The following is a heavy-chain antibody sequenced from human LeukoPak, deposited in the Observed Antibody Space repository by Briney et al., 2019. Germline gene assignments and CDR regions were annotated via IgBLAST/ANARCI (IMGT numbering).Heavy chain of an antibody. J-gene: IGHJ3*02. CDR1: GFTLSSYT. Sequence: GGSLRLSCAATGFTLSSYTMSWVRQAPGKGLEWVSSIRGSGDTTYYADSVKGRFTISRDNSKNTLYLLMNSLTTEDTALYYCAKARGLIGGAFDIWGRGTMVTVSS. D-gene: IGHD3-22*01. CDR3: AKARGLIGGAFDI. V-gene: IGHV3-23*01. CDR2: IRGSGDTT.